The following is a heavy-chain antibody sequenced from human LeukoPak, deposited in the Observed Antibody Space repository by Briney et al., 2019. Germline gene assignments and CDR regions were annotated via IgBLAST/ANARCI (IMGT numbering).Heavy chain of an antibody. CDR2: IYYSGST. CDR3: AREVVVAATLDAFDV. D-gene: IGHD2-15*01. Sequence: PSQTLSLTCTVSGGSISSGDYYWTWIRQPPGKGLEWIGYIYYSGSTYYNPSLKSRVTISIDTSKNQFSLKLSSVTAADTAVYYCAREVVVAATLDAFDVWGQGTMVTVSS. CDR1: GGSISSGDYY. J-gene: IGHJ3*01. V-gene: IGHV4-30-4*01.